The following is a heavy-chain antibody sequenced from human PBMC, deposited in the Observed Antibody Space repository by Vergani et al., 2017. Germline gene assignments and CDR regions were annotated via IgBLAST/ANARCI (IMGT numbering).Heavy chain of an antibody. CDR2: ISAYNGNT. D-gene: IGHD3-3*01. CDR1: GYTFTSYG. J-gene: IGHJ4*02. V-gene: IGHV1-18*01. Sequence: QVQLVQSGAEVKKPGASVKVSCKASGYTFTSYGISWVRQAPGQGLEWMGWISAYNGNTNYAQKLQGRVTMTTDTSTSTAYMELRSLRSDDTAVYYCARDLSPITICGVVSPHEIDYWGQGTLVTVSS. CDR3: ARDLSPITICGVVSPHEIDY.